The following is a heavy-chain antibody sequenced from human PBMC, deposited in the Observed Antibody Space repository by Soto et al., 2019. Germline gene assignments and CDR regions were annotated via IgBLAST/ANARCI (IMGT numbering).Heavy chain of an antibody. CDR2: INQGGSEK. J-gene: IGHJ4*02. CDR1: GFTFSNYW. CDR3: VKDDGDYSFDY. V-gene: IGHV3-7*03. Sequence: EVQLVESGGGLVQPGGSLRLSCAASGFTFSNYWMSWVRQAPGKGLEWVAKINQGGSEKWSADSVKGRFTISRDNAKTSLYLQLNSLGAADTAVYYCVKDDGDYSFDYWGQGTLVTVSS. D-gene: IGHD4-17*01.